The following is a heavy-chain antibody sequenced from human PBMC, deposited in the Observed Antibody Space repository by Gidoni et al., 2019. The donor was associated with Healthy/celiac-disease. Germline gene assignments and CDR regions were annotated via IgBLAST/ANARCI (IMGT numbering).Heavy chain of an antibody. CDR3: ARIRQTTVTYYYYYGMDV. J-gene: IGHJ6*02. V-gene: IGHV2-26*01. CDR1: GFSLSHARMG. Sequence: QVTLKESGPVLVKPTETLTLTCTVSGFSLSHARMGVSWIRQPPGKALEWLAHIFSNDEKSYSTSLKSRLTISKDTSKSQVVLTMTNMDPVDTATYYCARIRQTTVTYYYYYGMDVWGQGTTVTVSS. D-gene: IGHD4-17*01. CDR2: IFSNDEK.